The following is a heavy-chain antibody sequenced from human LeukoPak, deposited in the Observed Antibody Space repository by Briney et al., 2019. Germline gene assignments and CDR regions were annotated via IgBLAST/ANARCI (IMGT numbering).Heavy chain of an antibody. J-gene: IGHJ6*03. CDR1: GYTFTGYY. CDR2: INPNSGGT. D-gene: IGHD1-1*01. Sequence: ASVKVSCKASGYTFTGYYMHWVRQAPGQGLEWMGWINPNSGGTNYAQKFQGRVTMTRDTSISTAYMELSRLRSEDTAVYYCARGSSGTTPYYYYYYMDVWGKGTTVTVSS. V-gene: IGHV1-2*02. CDR3: ARGSSGTTPYYYYYYMDV.